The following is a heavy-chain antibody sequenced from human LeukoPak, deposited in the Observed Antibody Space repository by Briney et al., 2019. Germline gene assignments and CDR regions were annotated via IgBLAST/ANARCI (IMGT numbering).Heavy chain of an antibody. J-gene: IGHJ6*02. V-gene: IGHV3-23*01. CDR1: GFTFSSYA. Sequence: PGGSLRLSCAASGFTFSSYAMSWVRQAPGKGLEWVSAISGSGGSTYYADSVKGRFTISRDNSKNTLYLQMNSLRAEDTAVYYCAKVSLGYCSSISCYVYYYGMDVWGQGTTVTVSS. CDR3: AKVSLGYCSSISCYVYYYGMDV. D-gene: IGHD2-2*01. CDR2: ISGSGGST.